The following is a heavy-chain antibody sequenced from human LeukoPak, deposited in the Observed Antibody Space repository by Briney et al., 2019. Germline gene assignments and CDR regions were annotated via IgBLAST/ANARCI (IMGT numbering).Heavy chain of an antibody. V-gene: IGHV3-7*01. J-gene: IGHJ4*02. CDR3: ATSADTAAGPY. Sequence: GGSLRLSFAASGFTFSNYWMTWVRQAPGKGLEWVANIKEDGSTKFYADSVKGRFTIYRENAKNSLYLQMNSLRAEDTALYYCATSADTAAGPYWGQGTLVSVSS. D-gene: IGHD6-13*01. CDR2: IKEDGSTK. CDR1: GFTFSNYW.